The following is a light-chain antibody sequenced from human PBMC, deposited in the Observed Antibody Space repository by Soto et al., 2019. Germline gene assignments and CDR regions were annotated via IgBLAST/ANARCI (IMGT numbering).Light chain of an antibody. CDR1: ESISRH. Sequence: DIQMTQSPSSLSASVGDRVTITCRASESISRHLNWYQQKPGKAPKLLIYAASSLQNGVPSRFSGTGSGTDFTLTISNLQPEDFATYYCQQSYSTLSITFGQGTRLEIK. V-gene: IGKV1-39*01. J-gene: IGKJ5*01. CDR2: AAS. CDR3: QQSYSTLSIT.